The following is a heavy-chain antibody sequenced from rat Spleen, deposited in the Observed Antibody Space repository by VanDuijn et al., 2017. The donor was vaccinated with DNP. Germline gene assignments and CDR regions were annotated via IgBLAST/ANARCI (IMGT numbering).Heavy chain of an antibody. D-gene: IGHD1-11*01. CDR1: GFTFSNYY. V-gene: IGHV5-22*01. J-gene: IGHJ2*01. CDR3: ARGGRSYFDY. Sequence: EVQLVESGGGLVQPGRSLKLSCAASGFTFSNYYMAWVRQAPTKGLEWVAYISYDGGITNYGDSVKGRFTISRDNAKSTLYLQMYSLRSEDMATYYCARGGRSYFDYWGHGVMVTVSS. CDR2: ISYDGGIT.